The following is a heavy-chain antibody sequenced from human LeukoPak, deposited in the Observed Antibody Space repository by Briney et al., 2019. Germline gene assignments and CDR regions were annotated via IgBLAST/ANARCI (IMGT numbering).Heavy chain of an antibody. CDR2: INAGNGNI. CDR1: GDTSTTYA. CDR3: ARDSGSYMFDY. D-gene: IGHD1-26*01. Sequence: GASVKVSCKASGDTSTTYAIHWVRQAPGQGLEWMGWINAGNGNIKYSQKFQGRVTITADESTSTAYMEQSSLRSEDTAVYYCARDSGSYMFDYWGQGTLVTVSS. J-gene: IGHJ4*02. V-gene: IGHV1-3*01.